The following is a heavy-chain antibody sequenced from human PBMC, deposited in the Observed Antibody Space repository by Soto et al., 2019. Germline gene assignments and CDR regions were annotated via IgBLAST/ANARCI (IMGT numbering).Heavy chain of an antibody. J-gene: IGHJ5*02. CDR3: ARAPPPAMAITWFDP. CDR2: INPNSGGT. V-gene: IGHV1-2*02. Sequence: ASVKVSCKASGYTFTGYYMHWVRQAPGQGLEWMGWINPNSGGTNYAQKFQGRVTMTRDTSISTAYMELSRLRSDDTAVYYCARAPPPAMAITWFDPWGQGTLVTVSS. D-gene: IGHD5-18*01. CDR1: GYTFTGYY.